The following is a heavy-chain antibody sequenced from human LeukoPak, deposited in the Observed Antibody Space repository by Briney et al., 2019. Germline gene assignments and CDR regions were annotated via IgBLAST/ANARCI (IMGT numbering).Heavy chain of an antibody. V-gene: IGHV4-59*01. J-gene: IGHJ6*03. CDR1: GGSISSYY. CDR2: IYYSGST. CDR3: ARGATYYYYYMDV. Sequence: SETLSLTCTVSGGSISSYYCSSIRLPPGKGLEWHGYIYYSGSTNYNPSLKSRVTISVDTSKNQFSMKLSSVPAAGTAVYYCARGATYYYYYMDVWGKGTTVTVSS.